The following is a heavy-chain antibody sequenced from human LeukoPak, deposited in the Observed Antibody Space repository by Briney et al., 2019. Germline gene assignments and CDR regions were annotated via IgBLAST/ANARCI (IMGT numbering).Heavy chain of an antibody. D-gene: IGHD5-24*01. V-gene: IGHV4-59*08. CDR3: ARRDDYNTFDI. Sequence: SETLSLTCTVSGASMSSYFWTWIRQAPGKGLEWIGNIYYSGDAFYNPSLKSRVTMFVDTSKKQFSLRVKSVIAADTAVYYCARRDDYNTFDIWGQGTMVTVSS. CDR1: GASMSSYF. J-gene: IGHJ3*02. CDR2: IYYSGDA.